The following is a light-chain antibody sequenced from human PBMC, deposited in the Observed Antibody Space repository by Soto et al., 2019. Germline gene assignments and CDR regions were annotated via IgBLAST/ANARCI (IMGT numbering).Light chain of an antibody. CDR1: SSDVGGYNY. V-gene: IGLV2-14*01. CDR3: TSFTTICTWV. Sequence: QSALTQPASVSGSPGQSITISCTGTSSDVGGYNYVSWFQQHPGKAPKLKIYEVSNRPSGVSNRFSGSKSGNTASLTISELQDEDEADYYCTSFTTICTWVLGGATKLTVL. CDR2: EVS. J-gene: IGLJ3*02.